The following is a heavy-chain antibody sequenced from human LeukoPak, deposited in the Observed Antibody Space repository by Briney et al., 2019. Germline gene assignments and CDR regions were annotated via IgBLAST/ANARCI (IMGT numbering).Heavy chain of an antibody. V-gene: IGHV3-21*01. CDR3: ATSIRRITISS. CDR2: ISSSSSYI. CDR1: GFTFPTYS. J-gene: IGHJ4*02. Sequence: GGSLRLSCAASGFTFPTYSMNWVRQAPGKGLEWVSSISSSSSYISYADSVRGRFTISRDNSRNSVFLQINRLRPEDTAVYYCATSIRRITISSWGQGTLVTVSS. D-gene: IGHD3-3*01.